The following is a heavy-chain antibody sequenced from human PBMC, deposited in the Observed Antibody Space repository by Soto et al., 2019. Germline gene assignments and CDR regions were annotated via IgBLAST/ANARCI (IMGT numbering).Heavy chain of an antibody. CDR3: AGSGSRICDF. D-gene: IGHD3-10*01. CDR1: GGSISSGGYY. V-gene: IGHV4-31*03. Sequence: SETLSLTCTVSGGSISSGGYYWSWIRQHPGKGLEWIGYIYYSGSTCYNPSLKSRVTISVDTSKNQFSLKLSSVTAADTAVYYCAGSGSRICDFWAQGTLVTVSS. CDR2: IYYSGST. J-gene: IGHJ4*02.